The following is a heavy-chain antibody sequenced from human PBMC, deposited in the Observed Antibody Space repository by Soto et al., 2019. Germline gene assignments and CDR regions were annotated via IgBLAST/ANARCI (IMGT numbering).Heavy chain of an antibody. D-gene: IGHD2-15*01. J-gene: IGHJ4*02. CDR1: GFTFSSYW. V-gene: IGHV3-74*01. CDR2: INSDGSST. CDR3: VRTSLVVAAATREDY. Sequence: VQLVESGGGLVQPGGSLRLSCAASGFTFSSYWMHWVRQAPGKGLVWVSRINSDGSSTSYADSVKGRFTISRDNAKNTLNLQMNSRRAEDTAVYYCVRTSLVVAAATREDYWGQGTLVTVSS.